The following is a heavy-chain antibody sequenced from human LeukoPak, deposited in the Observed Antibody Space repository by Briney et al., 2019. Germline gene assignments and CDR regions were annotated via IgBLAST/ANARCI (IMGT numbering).Heavy chain of an antibody. CDR1: GYTFIGYY. CDR2: INPYDGDT. Sequence: ASVKVSCKTSGYTFIGYYIHWARQAPGQGLEWMGWINPYDGDTNYAQKFQGWVTMTRDTSISTLYMELSRLTSDDTAVYYCARSGYRSGWAYDFWGQGTMVSVSP. J-gene: IGHJ3*01. CDR3: ARSGYRSGWAYDF. D-gene: IGHD6-19*01. V-gene: IGHV1-2*04.